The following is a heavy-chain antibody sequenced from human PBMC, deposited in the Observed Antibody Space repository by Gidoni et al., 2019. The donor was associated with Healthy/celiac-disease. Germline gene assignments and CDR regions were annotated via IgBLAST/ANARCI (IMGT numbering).Heavy chain of an antibody. V-gene: IGHV3-23*01. CDR3: ATHSYSSSWYALYYFDY. CDR2: ISGSGGST. D-gene: IGHD6-13*01. CDR1: GFTFSSYA. Sequence: EVQLLESGGGLVQPGGSLRLSCAASGFTFSSYAMRWVRQAPGKGLEWVSAISGSGGSTYYADSVKGRFTISRDNSKNTLYLQMNSLRAEDTAVYYCATHSYSSSWYALYYFDYWGQGTLVTVSS. J-gene: IGHJ4*02.